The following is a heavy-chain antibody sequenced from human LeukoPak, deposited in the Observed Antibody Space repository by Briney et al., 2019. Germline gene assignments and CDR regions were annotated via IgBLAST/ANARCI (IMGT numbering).Heavy chain of an antibody. CDR2: ISNSATTI. CDR3: ASTSCYSCWFDP. D-gene: IGHD2-2*01. V-gene: IGHV3-11*01. J-gene: IGHJ5*02. Sequence: GGSLRLSCAASGFTFSDYYMSWIRQAPGKELEWVSYISNSATTIYYADSVKGRFTISRDNAKNSLYLQMNSLRAEDTAVNYCASTSCYSCWFDPWGQGTLVTVSS. CDR1: GFTFSDYY.